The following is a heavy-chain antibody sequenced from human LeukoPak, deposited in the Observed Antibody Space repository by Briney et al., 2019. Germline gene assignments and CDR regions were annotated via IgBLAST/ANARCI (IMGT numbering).Heavy chain of an antibody. V-gene: IGHV4-39*01. CDR1: GGSISSSSYY. Sequence: SETLSLICTVSGGSISSSSYYWGWIRQPPGKGLEWIGSIYYSGSTYYNPSLKSRVTISVDTSKNQFSLKLSSVTAADTAVYYCARSGYDFWSGYRPYMDVWGKGTTVTVSS. CDR2: IYYSGST. CDR3: ARSGYDFWSGYRPYMDV. D-gene: IGHD3-3*01. J-gene: IGHJ6*03.